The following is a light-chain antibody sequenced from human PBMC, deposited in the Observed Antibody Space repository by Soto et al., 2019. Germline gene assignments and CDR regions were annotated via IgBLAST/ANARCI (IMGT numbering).Light chain of an antibody. CDR2: DAS. CDR1: QSMNNW. V-gene: IGKV1-5*01. Sequence: GDRVTITCRASQSMNNWLAWYQQKPGKAPKFLIYDASNLESGVPSRFSGSGSGTEFTLTVSSLQPDDFATYYCQQYNSNPYTFGQGTKLEIK. J-gene: IGKJ2*01. CDR3: QQYNSNPYT.